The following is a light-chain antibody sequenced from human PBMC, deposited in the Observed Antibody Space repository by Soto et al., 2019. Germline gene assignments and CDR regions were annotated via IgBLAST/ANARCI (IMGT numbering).Light chain of an antibody. V-gene: IGLV2-23*02. CDR3: CSYAGTVAYV. Sequence: QSALTQPASVSGSPGQSITISCAGTGSDVGAYNLVSWYQQHPGKAPKLIICDVNTRPSGISNRFSGSKSGDTASLTISGLQDEDEAYYFCCSYAGTVAYVFGTGTKLTVL. J-gene: IGLJ1*01. CDR2: DVN. CDR1: GSDVGAYNL.